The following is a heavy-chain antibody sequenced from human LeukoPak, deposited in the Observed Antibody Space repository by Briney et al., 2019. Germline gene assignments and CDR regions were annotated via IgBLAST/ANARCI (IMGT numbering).Heavy chain of an antibody. Sequence: SETLSLTCAVYGGSLSGYYWSWIRQPPGKGLEWIGEINHRGSTNYNPSLKSRFTITVDTSKNQFSLKLSSVSAADTAVYYCARGRAISYWGQGTLVTVSS. CDR3: ARGRAISY. CDR2: INHRGST. CDR1: GGSLSGYY. V-gene: IGHV4-34*01. J-gene: IGHJ4*02. D-gene: IGHD3-3*01.